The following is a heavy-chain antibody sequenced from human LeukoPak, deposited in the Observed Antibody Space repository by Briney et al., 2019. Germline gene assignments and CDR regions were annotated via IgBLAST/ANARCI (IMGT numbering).Heavy chain of an antibody. J-gene: IGHJ4*02. CDR3: TRARTEVGAKYYFDY. D-gene: IGHD3-16*01. CDR1: AFKLGYYA. Sequence: GEPLRLSCRACAFKLGYYAMNGVRQATGKGLEGVGLVSGKPYGAPTEYAASVKGRFTITRDDSKVIAYLQMNSLKPEDPAAYYCTRARTEVGAKYYFDYWGQGTLVTVSS. CDR2: VSGKPYGAPT. V-gene: IGHV3-49*02.